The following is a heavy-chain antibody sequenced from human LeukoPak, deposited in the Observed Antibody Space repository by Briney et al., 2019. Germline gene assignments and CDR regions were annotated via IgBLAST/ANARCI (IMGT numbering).Heavy chain of an antibody. D-gene: IGHD6-19*01. J-gene: IGHJ4*02. V-gene: IGHV3-23*01. Sequence: GGSLRLSCAASGFTFSNFDLSWVRQAPGKGPEWVSVISGSGDVTYYADSVKGRFTIFRDNSKNTLYLQMNSLRAEDTAVYYCAIRLGVAGYVWGQGTLVTVSS. CDR3: AIRLGVAGYV. CDR2: ISGSGDVT. CDR1: GFTFSNFD.